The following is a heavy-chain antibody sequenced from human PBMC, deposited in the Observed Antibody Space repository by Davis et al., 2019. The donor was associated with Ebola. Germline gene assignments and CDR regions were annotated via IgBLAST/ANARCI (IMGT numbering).Heavy chain of an antibody. Sequence: GESLKISCKDSGNSFNTHWIGWVRQMPGKGLEWMGIIYTGDSDTRYSPAFQGQVSISVDKSTSTTYLQWSSLKASDTAIYYCARHGDYGVFVPHDWFDPWGQGTLVTVSS. J-gene: IGHJ5*02. CDR1: GNSFNTHW. D-gene: IGHD4-17*01. CDR2: IYTGDSDT. CDR3: ARHGDYGVFVPHDWFDP. V-gene: IGHV5-51*01.